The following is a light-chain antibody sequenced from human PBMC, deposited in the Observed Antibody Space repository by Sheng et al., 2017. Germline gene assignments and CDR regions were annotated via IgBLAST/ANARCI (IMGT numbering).Light chain of an antibody. CDR1: QSVSSSY. J-gene: IGKJ5*01. Sequence: EIVLTQSPGTLSLSPGERATLSCRAGQSVSSSYLAWYQQKAGQAPRLLIYGASSRATGIPDRFSGSGSGTDFTLTISRLEPEDFAVYYCQQYGSPGTFGQGTRLDIK. V-gene: IGKV3-20*01. CDR2: GAS. CDR3: QQYGSPGT.